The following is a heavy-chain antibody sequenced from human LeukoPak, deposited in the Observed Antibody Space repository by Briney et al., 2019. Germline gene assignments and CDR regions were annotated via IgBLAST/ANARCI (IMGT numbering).Heavy chain of an antibody. Sequence: ASVKVSCKASGYTFTSYDINWVRQATGQGLEWMGWMNPNSGNTGYAQKFQGRVTITRNTSISTAYMELSSLRSEDTAVYYCARDTRNGGYDYPDYWGQGTLVTVSS. D-gene: IGHD5-12*01. V-gene: IGHV1-8*03. CDR2: MNPNSGNT. CDR3: ARDTRNGGYDYPDY. CDR1: GYTFTSYD. J-gene: IGHJ4*02.